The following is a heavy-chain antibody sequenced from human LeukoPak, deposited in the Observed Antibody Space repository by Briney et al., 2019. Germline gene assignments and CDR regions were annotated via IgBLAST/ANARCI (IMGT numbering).Heavy chain of an antibody. J-gene: IGHJ5*02. Sequence: PGGSLRLSCAASGFTFSHYAMSWVRQAPGKGLEWVSSISGGGAGTYYADSVKGRFTISRDNSKNTLYLQMNSPRAEDTAVYYCAKGYYGSGTYGWFDPWGQGTLVTVSS. D-gene: IGHD3-10*01. V-gene: IGHV3-23*01. CDR3: AKGYYGSGTYGWFDP. CDR2: ISGGGAGT. CDR1: GFTFSHYA.